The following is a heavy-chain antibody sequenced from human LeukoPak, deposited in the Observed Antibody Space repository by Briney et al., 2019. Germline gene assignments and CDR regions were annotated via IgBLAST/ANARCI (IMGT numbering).Heavy chain of an antibody. V-gene: IGHV4-39*07. D-gene: IGHD1-26*01. Sequence: SETLVVPCIVSFGSISNYYWSWIRQPPGKGLEWIGSIYYSGSTYYNPSLKSRVTISVDTSKNQFSLKLSSVTAADTAVYYCARARSGKWGFDYWGQGTLVAVSS. CDR1: FGSISNYY. J-gene: IGHJ4*02. CDR3: ARARSGKWGFDY. CDR2: IYYSGST.